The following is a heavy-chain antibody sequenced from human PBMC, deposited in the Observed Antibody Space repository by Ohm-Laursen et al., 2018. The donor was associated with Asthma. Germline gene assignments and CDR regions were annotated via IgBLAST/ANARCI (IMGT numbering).Heavy chain of an antibody. D-gene: IGHD2-2*01. CDR2: ISGSGGST. CDR1: GFTFRSYA. CDR3: AKDKGWVVPAANDY. J-gene: IGHJ4*02. V-gene: IGHV3-23*01. Sequence: LSLTCAASGFTFRSYAMHWVRQAPGKGLEWVSAISGSGGSTYYADSVKGRFTISRDNSKNTLYLQMNSLRAEDTAVYYCAKDKGWVVPAANDYWGQGTLVTVSS.